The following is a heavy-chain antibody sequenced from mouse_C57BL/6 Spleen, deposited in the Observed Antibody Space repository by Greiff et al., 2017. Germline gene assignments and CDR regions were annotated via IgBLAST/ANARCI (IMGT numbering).Heavy chain of an antibody. CDR3: AREGDDGHWFAY. J-gene: IGHJ3*01. D-gene: IGHD2-3*01. V-gene: IGHV1-81*01. CDR1: GYTFTSYG. Sequence: LQESGAELARPGASVKLSCKASGYTFTSYGISWVKQRTGQGLEWIGEIYPRSGNTYYNEKFKGKATLTADKSSSTAYMELRSLTSEDSAVYFCAREGDDGHWFAYWGQGTLVTVSA. CDR2: IYPRSGNT.